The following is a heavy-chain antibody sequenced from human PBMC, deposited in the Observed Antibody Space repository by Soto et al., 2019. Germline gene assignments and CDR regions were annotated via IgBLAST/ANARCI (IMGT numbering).Heavy chain of an antibody. V-gene: IGHV3-23*01. CDR1: GFTFSSSA. D-gene: IGHD3-10*01. CDR3: AKNRHYPRDYFHY. Sequence: GGSLRLSCAASGFTFSSSAISWVRQAPGKGLEWVSAVSANGQGIYYADFVRGRFTISRDNSKNTVFLHMDSLSSEGTGVYYCAKNRHYPRDYFHYCRQGTLVTVSS. CDR2: VSANGQGI. J-gene: IGHJ4*02.